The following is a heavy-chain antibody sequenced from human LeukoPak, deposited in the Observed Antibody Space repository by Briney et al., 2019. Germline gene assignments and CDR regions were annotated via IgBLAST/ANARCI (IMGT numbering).Heavy chain of an antibody. V-gene: IGHV3-7*01. CDR2: IWQDGSEK. Sequence: GGSLRLSCAASGFTFSSYWMSWVRQAPGKGLEWVANIWQDGSEKDYVDSVKGRFTISRDNAKNSLYLQMNSLRAEDTAVYYCARPMGVWGSYRYYFDYWGQGTLVTVSS. D-gene: IGHD3-16*02. CDR1: GFTFSSYW. J-gene: IGHJ4*02. CDR3: ARPMGVWGSYRYYFDY.